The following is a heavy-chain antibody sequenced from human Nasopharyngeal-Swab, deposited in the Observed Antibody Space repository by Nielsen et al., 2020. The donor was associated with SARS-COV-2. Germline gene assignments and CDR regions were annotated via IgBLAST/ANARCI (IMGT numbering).Heavy chain of an antibody. D-gene: IGHD1-26*01. Sequence: SGPTLVKHTQTLTLTCTFSGFSLSTSGMCVSWIRQPPGKALEWLARIDWDDDKYYSTSLKTRLTISKDTTKNQVVLTMTNMDPVDTATYYCARTRVGATVGGLDYWGQGTLVTVSS. V-gene: IGHV2-70*11. J-gene: IGHJ4*02. CDR2: IDWDDDK. CDR1: GFSLSTSGMC. CDR3: ARTRVGATVGGLDY.